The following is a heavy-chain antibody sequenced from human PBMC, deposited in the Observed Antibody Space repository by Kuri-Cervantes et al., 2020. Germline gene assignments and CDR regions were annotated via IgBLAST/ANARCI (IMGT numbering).Heavy chain of an antibody. D-gene: IGHD3-9*01. CDR2: IYTSGST. CDR1: GGSISSYY. V-gene: IGHV4-4*07. Sequence: SETLSLTCIVSGGSISSYYWSWIRQAPGKGLEWIGRIYTSGSTNYNPSLKSRVTISVDKSKNQFSLKLSSVTAADTAVYYCARGRNIFYPAFDIWGQGTMVTVSS. J-gene: IGHJ3*02. CDR3: ARGRNIFYPAFDI.